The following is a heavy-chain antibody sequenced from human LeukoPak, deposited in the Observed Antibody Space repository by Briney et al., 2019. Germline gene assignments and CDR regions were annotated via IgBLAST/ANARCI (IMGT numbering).Heavy chain of an antibody. Sequence: SETLSLTCTVSSGSINNYYWSWIRQPPGKGLEWIGYILSSESTNYNPSVKSRVTISVDTSKNQFSLKLSSVTAADTAVYYCARTNQISETAFDIWGQGTMVIVSS. CDR3: ARTNQISETAFDI. CDR2: ILSSEST. V-gene: IGHV4-59*01. CDR1: SGSINNYY. J-gene: IGHJ3*02. D-gene: IGHD1-14*01.